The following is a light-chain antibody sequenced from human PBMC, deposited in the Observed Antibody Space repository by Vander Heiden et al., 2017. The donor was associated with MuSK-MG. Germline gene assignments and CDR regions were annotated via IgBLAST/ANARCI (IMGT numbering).Light chain of an antibody. CDR1: QSVSSN. Sequence: IVMTQSPATLSVSPGERATLSCRASQSVSSNLAWYQQKPGQAPRLLIYGASTRDTGIPARFSGSGYGKEFTLTISSRQSEDFAVYYCQQHKYWPPLTFGRGTKVEIK. CDR2: GAS. J-gene: IGKJ4*01. V-gene: IGKV3-15*01. CDR3: QQHKYWPPLT.